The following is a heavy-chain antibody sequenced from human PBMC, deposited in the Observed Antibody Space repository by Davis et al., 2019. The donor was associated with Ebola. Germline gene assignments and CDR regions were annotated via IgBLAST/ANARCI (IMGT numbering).Heavy chain of an antibody. V-gene: IGHV3-30-3*01. CDR3: AREIELRFTYGIHYGMDI. D-gene: IGHD1-26*01. CDR1: GFTFSTSA. CDR2: ISYDGSTK. Sequence: GESLKISCEASGFTFSTSAMHWVRQVPGKGLEWVALISYDGSTKYYADSVKGRLTISRDTSKNMVFLQMNSLRAEDTAVYYCAREIELRFTYGIHYGMDIWGQGTTVTVSS. J-gene: IGHJ6*02.